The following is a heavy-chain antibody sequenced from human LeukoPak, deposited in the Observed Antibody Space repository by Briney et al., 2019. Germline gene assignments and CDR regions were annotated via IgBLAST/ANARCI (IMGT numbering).Heavy chain of an antibody. CDR3: ARSAYSSGWSDAFDI. Sequence: SETLSLTCTVSGGSISSSSYYWGWIRQPPGKGLEWIGSIFYSGSTYYNPSLKSRVTISVDTSKIQFSLKLSSVTAADTAVYYCARSAYSSGWSDAFDIWGQGTTVTVSA. J-gene: IGHJ3*02. D-gene: IGHD6-19*01. CDR1: GGSISSSSYY. CDR2: IFYSGST. V-gene: IGHV4-39*01.